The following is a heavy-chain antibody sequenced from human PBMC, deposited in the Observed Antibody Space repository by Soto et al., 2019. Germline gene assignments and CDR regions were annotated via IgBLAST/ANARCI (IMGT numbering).Heavy chain of an antibody. J-gene: IGHJ6*02. CDR1: GGTFSSYT. V-gene: IGHV1-69*13. CDR3: ARVGGYSYGYLSDYYYGMDV. D-gene: IGHD5-18*01. CDR2: IIPIFGTA. Sequence: GASVKVSCKASGGTFSSYTISWVRQAPGQGLEWMGGIIPIFGTANYAQKFQGRVTITADESTSTAYMELSSLRSEDTAVYYCARVGGYSYGYLSDYYYGMDVWGQGTTVTVSS.